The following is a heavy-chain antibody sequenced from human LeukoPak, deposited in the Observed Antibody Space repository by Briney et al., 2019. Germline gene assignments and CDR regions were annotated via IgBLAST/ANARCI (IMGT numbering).Heavy chain of an antibody. CDR1: GYTFTSSD. Sequence: ASVKVSCKASGYTFTSSDINWVPQATGQGLEWMGWMNPNSGNTGYAQKLQGRVTLTRDTSISTAYMELTSLRSEDTAVYYCARTLSRLNHYGDSAADSWGQGTLVTVSS. D-gene: IGHD4-17*01. CDR2: MNPNSGNT. J-gene: IGHJ4*02. CDR3: ARTLSRLNHYGDSAADS. V-gene: IGHV1-8*01.